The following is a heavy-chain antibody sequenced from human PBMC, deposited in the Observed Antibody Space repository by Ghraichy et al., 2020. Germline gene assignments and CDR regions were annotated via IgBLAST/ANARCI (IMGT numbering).Heavy chain of an antibody. CDR1: GFTFSSYT. Sequence: GGSLRLSCAASGFTFSSYTMSWVRQAPGKGLEWVSSINTIGSTTYYADSVKGRFTISRDNSKNTLYVQMNSLRAGDTAVYYCAKTPHTNSPSVDYCGQRTLFTVSS. D-gene: IGHD1-1*01. CDR2: INTIGSTT. J-gene: IGHJ4*02. V-gene: IGHV3-23*01. CDR3: AKTPHTNSPSVDY.